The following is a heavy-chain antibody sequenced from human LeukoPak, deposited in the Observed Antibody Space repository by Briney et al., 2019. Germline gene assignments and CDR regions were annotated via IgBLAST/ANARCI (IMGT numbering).Heavy chain of an antibody. J-gene: IGHJ4*02. D-gene: IGHD2-2*01. Sequence: ASVKVSCKASGGTFSSYAISWVRQAPGQGLEWMGGIIPIFGTANYAQKFQGRVTITADESTSTAYMELSSLRSEDTAVYYCARDRGYCSSTSCYWFDYWGQGTLVTVSS. V-gene: IGHV1-69*13. CDR2: IIPIFGTA. CDR1: GGTFSSYA. CDR3: ARDRGYCSSTSCYWFDY.